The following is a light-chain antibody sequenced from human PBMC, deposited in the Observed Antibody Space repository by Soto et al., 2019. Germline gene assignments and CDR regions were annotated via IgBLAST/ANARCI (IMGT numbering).Light chain of an antibody. V-gene: IGKV1-39*01. J-gene: IGKJ3*01. CDR3: QHRYNSTSLT. CDR1: QSIGTY. Sequence: EIQLTQSPSSLSASVGDRVTITCRARQSIGTYLNWYQQKPGEAHKFLIYAASRLDSGVRSRVSCSGSGTAFTITIFSNKPEHVATAYCQHRYNSTSLTFGRGTKVDLK. CDR2: AAS.